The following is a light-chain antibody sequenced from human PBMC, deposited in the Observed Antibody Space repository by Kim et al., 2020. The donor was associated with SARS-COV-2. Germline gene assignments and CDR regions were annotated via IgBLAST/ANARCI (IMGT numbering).Light chain of an antibody. V-gene: IGKV2D-29*02. J-gene: IGKJ2*01. CDR3: MQSIQVPPT. Sequence: DIVLTQTPLSLSVTPGQPASTSCKSTQSLLHSDGRTYLYWYLQKPGQSPQLQIYGVSSRFSGVPDRLSGSGSGTDFTLKISRVEAEDVGIYYCMQSIQVPPTFGQGTKLEI. CDR2: GVS. CDR1: QSLLHSDGRTY.